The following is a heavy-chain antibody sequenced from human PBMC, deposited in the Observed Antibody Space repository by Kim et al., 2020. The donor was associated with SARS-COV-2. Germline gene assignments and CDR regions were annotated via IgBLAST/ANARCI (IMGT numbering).Heavy chain of an antibody. CDR3: ARVLRYYYDSSGYPIHPIDAFDI. Sequence: GGSLRLSCAASGFTFSSYSMNWVRQAPGKGLEWVSSISSSSSYIYYADSVKGRFTISRDNAKNSLYLQMNSLRAEDTAVYYCARVLRYYYDSSGYPIHPIDAFDIWGQGTMVTVSS. CDR1: GFTFSSYS. V-gene: IGHV3-21*01. CDR2: ISSSSSYI. J-gene: IGHJ3*02. D-gene: IGHD3-22*01.